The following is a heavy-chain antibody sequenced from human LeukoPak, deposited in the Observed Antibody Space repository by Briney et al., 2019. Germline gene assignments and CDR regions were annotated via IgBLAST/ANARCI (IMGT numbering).Heavy chain of an antibody. D-gene: IGHD3-3*01. V-gene: IGHV3-7*01. Sequence: GGSLRLSCAASGFVFRNYFMSWVRQAPGKGLEWVASIKNDGSERYYVDSVRGRYTISRDNTKNSLFLQMSGLRVEDTAVYYCATDRGWRTSGYYLYYFEYWGQGTLVTFSS. CDR2: IKNDGSER. J-gene: IGHJ4*02. CDR3: ATDRGWRTSGYYLYYFEY. CDR1: GFVFRNYF.